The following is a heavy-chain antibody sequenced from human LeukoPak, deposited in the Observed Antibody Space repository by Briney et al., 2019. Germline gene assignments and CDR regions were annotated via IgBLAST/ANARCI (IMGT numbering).Heavy chain of an antibody. V-gene: IGHV1-69*06. CDR2: IITIFGTT. D-gene: IGHD1-26*01. CDR1: GGTFSSYA. J-gene: IGHJ4*02. Sequence: SVKVSCKASGGTFSSYAISWVRQAPGQGLEWMGGIITIFGTTNYAQKFQGRLTINADKSTSTAYMELSSLRSDDTAVYYCARGQRGGSHYYFDYWGQGTLVTVSS. CDR3: ARGQRGGSHYYFDY.